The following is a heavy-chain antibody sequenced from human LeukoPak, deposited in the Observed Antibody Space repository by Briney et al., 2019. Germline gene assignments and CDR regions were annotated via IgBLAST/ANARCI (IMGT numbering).Heavy chain of an antibody. CDR1: GYTFTSYG. J-gene: IGHJ6*03. CDR2: ISAYNGNT. D-gene: IGHD2-15*01. Sequence: ASVKVSCKASGYTFTSYGISWVRQAPGQGLEWMGWISAYNGNTSYAQKLQGRVTMTTDTSTSTAYMEVRSLRSDDTAVYYCARKAGGGSRRSDYYMDVWGKGTTVTVSS. CDR3: ARKAGGGSRRSDYYMDV. V-gene: IGHV1-18*01.